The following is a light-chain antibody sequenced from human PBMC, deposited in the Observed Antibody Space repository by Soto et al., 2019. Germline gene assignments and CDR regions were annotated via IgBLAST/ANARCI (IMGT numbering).Light chain of an antibody. CDR3: EQYDKSIT. CDR1: QSVSSSY. V-gene: IGKV3-20*01. Sequence: EIVLTQSPGTLSLSPGERATLSCRARQSVSSSYLAWYQQKPGQAPRLLIYGASSRATGIPDRFSGSGSGTDFTLTINRLEPEDFAVYYCEQYDKSITFGGGTKVDIK. CDR2: GAS. J-gene: IGKJ4*01.